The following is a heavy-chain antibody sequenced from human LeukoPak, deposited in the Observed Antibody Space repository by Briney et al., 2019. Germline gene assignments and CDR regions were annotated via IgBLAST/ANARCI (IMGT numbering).Heavy chain of an antibody. D-gene: IGHD3-22*01. CDR1: GGSISNGAYY. CDR3: ARSPYHYDSIGYSFWFDP. J-gene: IGHJ5*02. CDR2: IYYTGSP. V-gene: IGHV4-31*03. Sequence: SQTLSLTCTVSGGSISNGAYYWSWIRQYPGKGLEWIGYIYYTGSPYYNPSLKSRVTISIDTSKNQFSLSFSSVTAADTAVYYCARSPYHYDSIGYSFWFDPWGQGTLVTVSS.